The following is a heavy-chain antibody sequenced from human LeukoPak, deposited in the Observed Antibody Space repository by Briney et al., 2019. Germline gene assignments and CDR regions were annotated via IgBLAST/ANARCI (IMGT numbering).Heavy chain of an antibody. CDR1: GFTFSSYS. V-gene: IGHV3-21*01. CDR2: ISSSSSYI. J-gene: IGHJ5*02. CDR3: ARRPAAAANWFDP. Sequence: GGSLRLSCAASGFTFSSYSMNWVRQAPGKGLEWVSSISSSSSYIYYADSVKGRFTISRDNAKNSLYLQMNSLRAEDTAVYYCARRPAAAANWFDPWGQGTLVTVSS. D-gene: IGHD6-13*01.